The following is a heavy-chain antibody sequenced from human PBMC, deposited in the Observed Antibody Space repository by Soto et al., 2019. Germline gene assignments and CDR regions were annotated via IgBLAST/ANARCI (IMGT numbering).Heavy chain of an antibody. CDR2: INHSGST. Sequence: QVQLQQWGAGLLKPSETLSLTCAVYGGSFSGYYWSWIRQPPGKGLEWIGEINHSGSTNYNPSLKSRVTISVDTSKNQFSLKLSSVTAADTAVYYCARLRPMRGMDVWGQGTTVTVSS. D-gene: IGHD2-2*01. CDR3: ARLRPMRGMDV. CDR1: GGSFSGYY. V-gene: IGHV4-34*01. J-gene: IGHJ6*02.